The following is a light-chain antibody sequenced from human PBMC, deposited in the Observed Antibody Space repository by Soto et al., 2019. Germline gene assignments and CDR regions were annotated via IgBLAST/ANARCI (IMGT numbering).Light chain of an antibody. CDR3: QQYNNWPPN. Sequence: EVVMTQSPATLSVSPGEIATLSCRSSQSARSSLGWYQQKPGQAPSLLIYDVSIRATGIPARFNGSGSGTEFTLTISSLQSEDSAVYYCQQYNNWPPNFGQGTRLEIK. J-gene: IGKJ5*01. CDR1: QSARSS. V-gene: IGKV3-15*01. CDR2: DVS.